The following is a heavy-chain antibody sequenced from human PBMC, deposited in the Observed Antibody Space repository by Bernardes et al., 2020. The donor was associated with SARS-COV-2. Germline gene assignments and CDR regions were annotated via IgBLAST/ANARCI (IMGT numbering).Heavy chain of an antibody. V-gene: IGHV1-24*01. CDR1: GSTLTESS. CDR3: AAFWVPRKNYYAWGTSGVDV. J-gene: IGHJ6*02. Sequence: ASVKVSCKVSGSTLTESSIHWVRQAPAKGLEWMGGFDPEDGDTIYSQKFQGRVTMTEDTSTDTAYMELRSLTFDDRAVYYCAAFWVPRKNYYAWGTSGVDVWGQGTTVTVSS. D-gene: IGHD3-10*01. CDR2: FDPEDGDT.